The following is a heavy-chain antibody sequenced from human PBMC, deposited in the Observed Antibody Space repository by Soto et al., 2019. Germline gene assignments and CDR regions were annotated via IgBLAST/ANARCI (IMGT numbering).Heavy chain of an antibody. V-gene: IGHV3-49*03. CDR2: IRSEAYGGTT. CDR1: GFTFGDYA. Sequence: GGSLRLSCTASGFTFGDYAMSWFRQAPGKGLEWVGFIRSEAYGGTTEYAASVKGRFTISRDDSKSIAYLQMNSLKTEDTAVYDCTRATRGYWFDPWGQGTLVNVAS. CDR3: TRATRGYWFDP. J-gene: IGHJ5*02. D-gene: IGHD1-26*01.